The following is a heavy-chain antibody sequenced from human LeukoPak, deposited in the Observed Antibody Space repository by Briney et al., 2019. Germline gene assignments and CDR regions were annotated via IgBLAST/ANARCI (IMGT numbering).Heavy chain of an antibody. CDR3: ARSYSSGWADY. Sequence: SETLSLPCTVSGGSISSYYWSWIRQPPGKGLEWIGYIYYSGSTNYNPSLKSRVTISVDTSKNQFSLKLSSVTAADTAVYYCARSYSSGWADYWGQGTLVTVSS. V-gene: IGHV4-59*01. J-gene: IGHJ4*02. CDR1: GGSISSYY. D-gene: IGHD6-19*01. CDR2: IYYSGST.